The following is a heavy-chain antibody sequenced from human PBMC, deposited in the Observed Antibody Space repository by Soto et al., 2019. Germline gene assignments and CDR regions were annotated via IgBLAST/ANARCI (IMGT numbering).Heavy chain of an antibody. D-gene: IGHD3-10*01. V-gene: IGHV4-31*03. Sequence: QVQLQESGPGLVKPSQTLSLTCTVSGGSISSGGYYWSWIRQHPGKGLEWIGYIYYSGSTYYNPSLKCRVTISVDTSKNQFSLKLSSVTAADTAVYYCAREMVRGVKAFDPWGQGTLVTVSS. CDR2: IYYSGST. J-gene: IGHJ5*02. CDR3: AREMVRGVKAFDP. CDR1: GGSISSGGYY.